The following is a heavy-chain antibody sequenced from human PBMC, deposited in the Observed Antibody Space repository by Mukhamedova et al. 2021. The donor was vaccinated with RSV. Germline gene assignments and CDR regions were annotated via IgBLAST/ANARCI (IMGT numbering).Heavy chain of an antibody. CDR2: SGST. Sequence: SGSTNSNLSLKSRVTISVDTSKNQFSLKLSSVTAADTAVYYCARVRGFTLFDAFDIWGQGTMVTVSS. CDR3: ARVRGFTLFDAFDI. J-gene: IGHJ3*02. D-gene: IGHD3-16*01. V-gene: IGHV4-34*01.